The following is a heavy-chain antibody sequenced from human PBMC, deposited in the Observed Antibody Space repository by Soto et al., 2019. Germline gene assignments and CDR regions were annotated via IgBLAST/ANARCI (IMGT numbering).Heavy chain of an antibody. Sequence: QVQLVQSGAEVKKPGSSVKVSCKASGGTFSSYAISWWRQAPGQGLEWMGGIIPIFGTANYAQKFQGRVTITADESTSTAYMELSSLRSEDTAVYYCARGIVVVPAANEFYYYYGMDVWGQGTTVTVSS. CDR2: IIPIFGTA. V-gene: IGHV1-69*01. CDR1: GGTFSSYA. J-gene: IGHJ6*02. D-gene: IGHD2-2*01. CDR3: ARGIVVVPAANEFYYYYGMDV.